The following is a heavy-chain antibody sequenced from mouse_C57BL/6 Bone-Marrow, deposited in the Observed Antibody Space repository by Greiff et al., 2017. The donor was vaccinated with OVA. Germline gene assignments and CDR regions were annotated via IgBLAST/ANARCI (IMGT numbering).Heavy chain of an antibody. CDR3: ARCRHAMDY. J-gene: IGHJ4*01. CDR1: GYTFTSYW. Sequence: QVQLQQPGAELVKPGASVKMSCKASGYTFTSYWITWVKQRSGQGLEWIGDIYPGSGSINYNEKFKSKATLTVDTSSSTAYMQLSSMTSEDSAVYYCARCRHAMDYWGQGTSVTVSS. V-gene: IGHV1-55*01. CDR2: IYPGSGSI.